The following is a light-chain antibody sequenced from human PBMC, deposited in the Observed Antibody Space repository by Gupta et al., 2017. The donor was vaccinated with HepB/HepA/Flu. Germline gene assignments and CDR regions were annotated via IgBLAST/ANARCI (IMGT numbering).Light chain of an antibody. Sequence: VLTQPLSVSGTPGQRVTITCSGSSSIIGSNTVNGYQQLPGTAPKLLIYSNIRLSPGVPYRFSGSKSGTSASLAISGLLSEDEADYYCAAWDDSLNGVVFGGGTKLTVL. CDR3: AAWDDSLNGVV. CDR2: SNI. J-gene: IGLJ2*01. V-gene: IGLV1-44*01. CDR1: SSIIGSNT.